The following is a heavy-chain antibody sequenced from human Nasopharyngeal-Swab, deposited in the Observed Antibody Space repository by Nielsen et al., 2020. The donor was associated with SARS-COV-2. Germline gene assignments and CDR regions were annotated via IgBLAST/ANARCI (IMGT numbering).Heavy chain of an antibody. CDR3: ARLRYSSGWPAAFDY. J-gene: IGHJ4*02. CDR2: IYPGESDT. D-gene: IGHD6-19*01. Sequence: GGSLRLSCKGSGYSFTSYWIGWVRQMPGKGLEWMGVIYPGESDTRYSPSFQGQVTISADKSNSTAYLQWSSLKASDTAIYYCARLRYSSGWPAAFDYWGQGTLVTVSS. V-gene: IGHV5-51*01. CDR1: GYSFTSYW.